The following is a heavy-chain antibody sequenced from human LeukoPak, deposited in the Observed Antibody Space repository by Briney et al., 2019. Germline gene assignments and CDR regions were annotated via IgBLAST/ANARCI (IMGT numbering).Heavy chain of an antibody. D-gene: IGHD5-18*01. CDR3: ARDMIQLSGGPASWFDP. V-gene: IGHV1-46*01. CDR1: GYTFTSYY. Sequence: ASVTVSCKASGYTFTSYYMHWVRQAPGQGLEWMGIINPSGGSTSYAQKFQGRVTMTRDTSTSTVYMELSSLRSEDTAVYYCARDMIQLSGGPASWFDPWGQGTLVTVSS. J-gene: IGHJ5*02. CDR2: INPSGGST.